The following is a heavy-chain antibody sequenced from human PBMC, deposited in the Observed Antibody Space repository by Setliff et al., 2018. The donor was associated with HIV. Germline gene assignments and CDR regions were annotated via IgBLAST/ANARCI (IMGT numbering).Heavy chain of an antibody. Sequence: GGSLRLSCAASGFTFSDIEVNWVRQAPGKGLEWVSYITSSGDAIYYADSVKGRFTISRDNAKSTVYLQMGSLSADDTAVYYCARGGFNHAFDIWGQGTMVTVSS. J-gene: IGHJ3*02. CDR2: ITSSGDAI. D-gene: IGHD2-15*01. CDR1: GFTFSDI. CDR3: ARGGFNHAFDI. V-gene: IGHV3-48*03.